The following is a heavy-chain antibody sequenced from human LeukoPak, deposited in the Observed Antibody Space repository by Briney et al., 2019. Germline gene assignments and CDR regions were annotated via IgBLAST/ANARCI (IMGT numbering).Heavy chain of an antibody. Sequence: GGSLRLSCAASGFNFYDYDIQWVRQAPGKGLEWLATISRDGKREFYTDSLKGRFTISRDNSRNTLYLQMNSLRPEDTAVYYCARDIITFFDYWGQGTLVTVSS. J-gene: IGHJ4*02. CDR2: ISRDGKRE. CDR3: ARDIITFFDY. V-gene: IGHV3-30*04. CDR1: GFNFYDYD. D-gene: IGHD2/OR15-2a*01.